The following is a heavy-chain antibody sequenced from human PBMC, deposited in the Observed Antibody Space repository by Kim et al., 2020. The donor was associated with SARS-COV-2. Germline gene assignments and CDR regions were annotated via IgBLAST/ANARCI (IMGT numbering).Heavy chain of an antibody. CDR2: IYYSGST. V-gene: IGHV4-39*01. J-gene: IGHJ4*01. Sequence: SETLSLTCTVSGGSISSSSYYWGWIRKPPGKGLEWIGSIYYSGSTYYNPSLKSRVTISVDTSKNQFSLKLSSVTAADTAVYYCARNYDSSGYYLKSYYF. D-gene: IGHD3-22*01. CDR1: GGSISSSSYY. CDR3: ARNYDSSGYYLKSYYF.